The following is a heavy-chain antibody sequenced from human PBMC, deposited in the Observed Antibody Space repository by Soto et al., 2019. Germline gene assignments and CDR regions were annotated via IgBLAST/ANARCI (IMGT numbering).Heavy chain of an antibody. CDR1: GFTFSSYE. CDR2: ISSSGSTI. D-gene: IGHD3-10*01. Sequence: GGSLRLSCAASGFTFSSYEMNWVRQAPGKGPEWVSYISSSGSTIYYADSVKGRFTISRDNAKNSLYLQMNSLRAEDTAVYYCASSGLWFGENNWFDPWGQGTLVTVSS. J-gene: IGHJ5*02. CDR3: ASSGLWFGENNWFDP. V-gene: IGHV3-48*03.